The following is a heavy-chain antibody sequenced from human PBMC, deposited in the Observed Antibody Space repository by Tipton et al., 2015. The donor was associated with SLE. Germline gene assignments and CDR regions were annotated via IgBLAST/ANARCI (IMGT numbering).Heavy chain of an antibody. CDR3: ARDVAAEFDY. V-gene: IGHV4-61*02. CDR2: IYTSGST. CDR1: GGSISSGSYY. J-gene: IGHJ4*02. Sequence: PSLTCTVSGGSISSGSYYWSWIRQPAGKGLEWIGRIYTSGSTNYNPSLKSRVTISVDTSKNQFSLKLSSVTAADTAVYYCARDVAAEFDYWGQGTLVTVSS. D-gene: IGHD6-13*01.